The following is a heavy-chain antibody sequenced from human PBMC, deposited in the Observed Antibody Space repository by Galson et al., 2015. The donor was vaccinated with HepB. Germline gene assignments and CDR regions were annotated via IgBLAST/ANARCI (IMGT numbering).Heavy chain of an antibody. D-gene: IGHD2-2*01. J-gene: IGHJ4*02. V-gene: IGHV3-49*03. CDR1: GFTFGDYA. CDR2: IRSKAYGGTT. Sequence: SLRLSCAASGFTFGDYAMSWFRQAPGKGLEWVGFIRSKAYGGTTEYAASVKGRFTISRDDSKSIAYLQMNSLKTEDTAVYYCTRYCSSTSCYVYYFDYWGQGTLVTVSS. CDR3: TRYCSSTSCYVYYFDY.